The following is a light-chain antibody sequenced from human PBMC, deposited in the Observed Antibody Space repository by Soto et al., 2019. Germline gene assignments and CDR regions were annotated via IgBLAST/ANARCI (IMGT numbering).Light chain of an antibody. J-gene: IGLJ3*02. Sequence: QSALTQPASVSGSPGQSITISCTGTSSDIGNYNYVTSYQQHPGKAPKVVIYDVTNRPSGVSNRFSGSKSGNTASLTISGLQAEDEADYYCSSYTDTTTVVFGGGTKLTVL. CDR3: SSYTDTTTVV. CDR1: SSDIGNYNY. CDR2: DVT. V-gene: IGLV2-14*01.